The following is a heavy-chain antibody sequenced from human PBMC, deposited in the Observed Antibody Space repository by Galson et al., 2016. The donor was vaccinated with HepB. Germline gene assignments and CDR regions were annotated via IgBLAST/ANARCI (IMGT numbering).Heavy chain of an antibody. J-gene: IGHJ4*02. D-gene: IGHD7-27*01. V-gene: IGHV3-66*04. CDR2: LYSSGNT. CDR3: ARQDFAGVYFDY. CDR1: GLSINSNY. Sequence: SLRLSCAVSGLSINSNYMTWVRQAPGKGLEWVSFLYSSGNTYYADSVKGRFTFSRDNSKNTLYLQMTSLTVDDTAVYYCARQDFAGVYFDYWAREPWSPSPQ.